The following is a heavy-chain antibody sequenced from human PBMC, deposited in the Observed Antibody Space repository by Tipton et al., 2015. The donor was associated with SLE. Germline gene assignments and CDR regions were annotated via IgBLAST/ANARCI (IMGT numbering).Heavy chain of an antibody. Sequence: TLSLTCTVSGGSISSSSYYWGWIHQPPGKGLEWIGSIYYSGSTYYNPSLKSRVTISVDTSKNQFSLKLSSVTAADTAVYYCARSHYGDAAYYWGQGTLVTVSS. CDR1: GGSISSSSYY. V-gene: IGHV4-39*07. CDR3: ARSHYGDAAYY. J-gene: IGHJ4*02. CDR2: IYYSGST. D-gene: IGHD4-17*01.